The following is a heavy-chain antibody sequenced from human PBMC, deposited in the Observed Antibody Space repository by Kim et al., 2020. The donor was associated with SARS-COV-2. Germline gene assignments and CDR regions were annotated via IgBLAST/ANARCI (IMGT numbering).Heavy chain of an antibody. CDR1: GYSFTSYW. Sequence: GESLKISCKGSGYSFTSYWIGWVRQMPGKGLEWMGIIYPGDSDTRYSPSFQGQVTISADTSISTAYLQWSSLKASDTAMYYCARDIVVVRAAKDEMAYYYYGMEVWGQGTPVTLSS. J-gene: IGHJ6*02. V-gene: IGHV5-51*01. CDR2: IYPGDSDT. CDR3: ARDIVVVRAAKDEMAYYYYGMEV. D-gene: IGHD2-2*01.